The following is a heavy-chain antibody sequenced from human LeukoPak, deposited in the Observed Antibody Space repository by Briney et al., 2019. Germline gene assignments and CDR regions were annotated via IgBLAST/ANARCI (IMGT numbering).Heavy chain of an antibody. CDR3: ARFGVPDPDAFDI. J-gene: IGHJ3*02. Sequence: GGSLRLSCAASGFTVSSNYMSWVRQAPGKGLERVSVIYSGGSTYYADSVKGRFTISRDNSKNTLYLQMNSLRAEDTAVYYCARFGVPDPDAFDIWGQGTMVTVSS. V-gene: IGHV3-53*01. CDR2: IYSGGST. CDR1: GFTVSSNY. D-gene: IGHD3-10*01.